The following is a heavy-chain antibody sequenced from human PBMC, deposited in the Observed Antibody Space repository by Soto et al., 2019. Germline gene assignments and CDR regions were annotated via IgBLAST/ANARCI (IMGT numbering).Heavy chain of an antibody. CDR2: IYFTGST. CDR1: GDSGDSGDYL. J-gene: IGHJ4*02. CDR3: ARTSSCNDALVY. Sequence: PSRTPELRCTVSGDSGDSGDYLWGGIRQSPGKGLEWLGYIYFTGSTHYSPSLKSRVTISVDTSKNQFSLKLSSVTAADTAVYYFARTSSCNDALVYSGQGALVT. V-gene: IGHV4-61*08. D-gene: IGHD5-12*01.